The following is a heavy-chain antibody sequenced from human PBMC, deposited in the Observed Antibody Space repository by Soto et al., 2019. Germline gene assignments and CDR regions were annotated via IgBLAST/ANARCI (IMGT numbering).Heavy chain of an antibody. CDR2: INHSGST. J-gene: IGHJ4*02. V-gene: IGHV4-34*01. D-gene: IGHD3-10*01. CDR1: GGSFSGYY. CDR3: ARVAGYIRGVIIANDY. Sequence: PSETLSLTCAVYGGSFSGYYWSWIRQPPGKGLEWSGEINHSGSTNYNPSLKSRVTISVDTSKNQFSLKLSSVAAADTAVYYCARVAGYIRGVIIANDYWGQGTLVTVSS.